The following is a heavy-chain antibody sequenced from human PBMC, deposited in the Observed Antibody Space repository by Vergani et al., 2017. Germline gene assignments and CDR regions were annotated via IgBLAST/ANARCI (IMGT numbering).Heavy chain of an antibody. V-gene: IGHV4-39*01. J-gene: IGHJ4*02. CDR3: ARLPDSSGYLDY. Sequence: QLQLQESGPGLVKPSETLSLTCTVSVGSISSSSYYWGWIRQPPGKGLEWSGSIYYSGSTYYNPSLKTRVTISVDTSKNQFSLKLSAVTAADTAVYYWARLPDSSGYLDYWGQGTLVTVSS. D-gene: IGHD3-22*01. CDR1: VGSISSSSYY. CDR2: IYYSGST.